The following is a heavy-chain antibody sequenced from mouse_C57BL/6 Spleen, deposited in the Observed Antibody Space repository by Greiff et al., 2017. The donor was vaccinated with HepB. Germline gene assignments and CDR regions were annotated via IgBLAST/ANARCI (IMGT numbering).Heavy chain of an antibody. J-gene: IGHJ2*01. CDR3: ARELLWDKDY. Sequence: QVQLQQSGPELVKPGASVKISCKASGYAFSSSWMNWVKQRPGKGLEWIGRIYPGDGDTNYNGKFKGKATLTADKSSSTAYMQLSSLTSEDSAVYFCARELLWDKDYWGQGTTLTVSS. CDR1: GYAFSSSW. D-gene: IGHD4-1*01. CDR2: IYPGDGDT. V-gene: IGHV1-82*01.